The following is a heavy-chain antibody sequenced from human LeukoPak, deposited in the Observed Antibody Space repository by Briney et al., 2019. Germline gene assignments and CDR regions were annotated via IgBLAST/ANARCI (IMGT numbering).Heavy chain of an antibody. CDR1: GFTFSGSA. Sequence: GGSLKLSCAASGFTFSGSAIHWVRQASGKGLEWVGRTRGKGFSDPPAYAASVKDRFTISRDDSESTAYLQMNSLKAEDTAVYYCTVPQSGGNWFDPWGPGTQVTVSS. J-gene: IGHJ5*02. CDR3: TVPQSGGNWFDP. D-gene: IGHD3-16*01. V-gene: IGHV3-73*01. CDR2: TRGKGFSDPP.